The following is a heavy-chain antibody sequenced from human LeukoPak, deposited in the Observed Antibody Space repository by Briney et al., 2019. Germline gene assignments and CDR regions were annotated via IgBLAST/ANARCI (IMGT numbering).Heavy chain of an antibody. CDR2: INHSGST. Sequence: SETLSLTRAVCGGSFSGYYWSWIRQPPGKGLEWIGEINHSGSTKYNPPLKSRVTISVDTSKNQFSLKLSSVTAADTAVYYCARVHRGDSSSWPRFDYWGQGTLASVPS. V-gene: IGHV4-34*01. D-gene: IGHD6-13*01. CDR1: GGSFSGYY. J-gene: IGHJ4*02. CDR3: ARVHRGDSSSWPRFDY.